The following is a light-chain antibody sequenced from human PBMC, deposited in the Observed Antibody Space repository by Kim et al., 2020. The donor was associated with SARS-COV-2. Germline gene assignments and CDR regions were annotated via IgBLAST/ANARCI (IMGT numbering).Light chain of an antibody. CDR2: DNN. J-gene: IGLJ2*01. CDR3: GTWDTSLSVSVV. V-gene: IGLV1-51*01. CDR1: SSNIGNNY. Sequence: QRVTISCSGGSSNIGNNYVSWYQQLPGTAPKLLIYDNNKRPSGIPDRFSGSKSGTSATLGITGLQTGDEADYYCGTWDTSLSVSVVFGGGTQLTVL.